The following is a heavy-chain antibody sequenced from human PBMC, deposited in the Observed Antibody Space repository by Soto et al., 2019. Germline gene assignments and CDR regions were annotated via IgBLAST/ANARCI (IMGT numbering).Heavy chain of an antibody. CDR2: INPSGGST. D-gene: IGHD3-22*01. CDR1: GYTFTSYY. V-gene: IGHV1-46*01. J-gene: IGHJ4*02. Sequence: GASVKVSCKASGYTFTSYYMHWVRQAPGQGLEWMGIINPSGGSTSHAQKFQGRVTMTRDTSTSTVYMELSSLRSEDTAVYYCARDGIGFYYDSSGYPFDYWGQGTLVTVSS. CDR3: ARDGIGFYYDSSGYPFDY.